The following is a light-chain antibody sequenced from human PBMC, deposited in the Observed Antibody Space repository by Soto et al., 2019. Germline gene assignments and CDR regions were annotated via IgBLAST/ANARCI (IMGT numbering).Light chain of an antibody. CDR1: QNVATY. V-gene: IGKV1-39*01. Sequence: DIPMTQSPSSLSASIGDRVTISCRASQNVATYLNWYQQKPGKAPKLLIYLASTLQSWVPSRFSGSGSGTDFPLTISSLQPEDVAAYFCQQSYSTPYTFGRGTKLEIK. CDR3: QQSYSTPYT. CDR2: LAS. J-gene: IGKJ2*01.